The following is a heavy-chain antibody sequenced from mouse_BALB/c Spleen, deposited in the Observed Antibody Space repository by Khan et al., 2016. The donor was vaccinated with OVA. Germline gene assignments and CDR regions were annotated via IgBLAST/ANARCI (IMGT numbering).Heavy chain of an antibody. CDR2: INTHSGVP. CDR3: ARGEAAYYGNDGGAKEY. Sequence: QVQLKQSGPELKKPGETVRISCKASGYTFTTAGIQWVQKMPGKGLKWIGWINTHSGVPKYAEDFKGRFAFSLEISVNTAYLQITNLKNEDTATYFCARGEAAYYGNDGGAKEYWGQGTSVNVSS. V-gene: IGHV9-4*02. CDR1: GYTFTTAG. J-gene: IGHJ4*01. D-gene: IGHD2-2*01.